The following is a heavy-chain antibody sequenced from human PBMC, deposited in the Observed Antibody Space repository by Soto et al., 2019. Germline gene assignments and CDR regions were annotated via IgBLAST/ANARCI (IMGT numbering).Heavy chain of an antibody. D-gene: IGHD3-10*01. CDR1: GGTFSSYA. J-gene: IGHJ6*02. Sequence: SVKVSCKASGGTFSSYAISWVRQAPGQGLEWMGGIIPIFGTANYAQKFQGRVTITADESTSTAYMELSSLRSEDTAVYYCARDLVRLWFGELLSYYYYGMDVWGQGTTVTVSS. CDR2: IIPIFGTA. V-gene: IGHV1-69*13. CDR3: ARDLVRLWFGELLSYYYYGMDV.